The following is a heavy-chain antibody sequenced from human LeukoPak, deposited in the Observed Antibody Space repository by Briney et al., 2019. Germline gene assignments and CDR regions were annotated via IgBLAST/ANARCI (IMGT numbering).Heavy chain of an antibody. CDR3: AKSRYYYDSSGYDWYFDL. CDR1: GFTFSSYA. CDR2: ISGSGGST. V-gene: IGHV3-23*01. D-gene: IGHD3-22*01. J-gene: IGHJ2*01. Sequence: GGSLRLSCAASGFTFSSYAMSWVRQAPGKGLEWVSTISGSGGSTFYADSVKGRFTISRDNSKNTLYLQMNSLRAEDTAVYYCAKSRYYYDSSGYDWYFDLWGRGTLVTVSS.